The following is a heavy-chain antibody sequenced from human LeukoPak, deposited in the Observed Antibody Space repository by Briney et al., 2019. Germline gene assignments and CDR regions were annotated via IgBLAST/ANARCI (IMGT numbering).Heavy chain of an antibody. CDR1: GFTFSSYG. Sequence: GGSLRLSCAASGFTFSSYGMHWVRQAPGKGLEWVAVIWSDGSQKYYADSVKGRFTISRDSSKETLDLQMNSLRAEDTALYYFVRRGSKTHDFDYWGQETLVIVPP. CDR3: VRRGSKTHDFDY. CDR2: IWSDGSQK. V-gene: IGHV3-33*08. J-gene: IGHJ4*02. D-gene: IGHD3-16*01.